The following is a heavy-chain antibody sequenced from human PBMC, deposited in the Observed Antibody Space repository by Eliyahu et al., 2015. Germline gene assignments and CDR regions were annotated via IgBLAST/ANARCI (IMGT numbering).Heavy chain of an antibody. CDR2: ISAYNGNT. V-gene: IGHV1-18*01. CDR3: ARDWYGDYVLDY. CDR1: GYPFXSYG. Sequence: QVQLVQSGAEVKKPGASVKVSCKXSGYPFXSYGISXVRQAPGQGLEWMGWISAYNGNTNYAQKLQGRVTMTTDTSTSTAYMELRSLRSDDTAVYYCARDWYGDYVLDYWGQGTLVTVSS. J-gene: IGHJ4*02. D-gene: IGHD4-17*01.